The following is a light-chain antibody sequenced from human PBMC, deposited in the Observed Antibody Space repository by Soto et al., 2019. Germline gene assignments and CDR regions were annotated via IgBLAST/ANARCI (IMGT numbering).Light chain of an antibody. CDR2: AGS. CDR3: CSYAGSSTTVV. J-gene: IGLJ2*01. CDR1: SSDVGSYNL. V-gene: IGLV2-23*01. Sequence: QSVLTQPASVSGSPGQSITISCTGTSSDVGSYNLVSWYQQHPGKAPKLMIYAGSKRPSGFYNRFSGAKSGNTASLTISGLQAEDEADYYCCSYAGSSTTVVFGGGTKPTVL.